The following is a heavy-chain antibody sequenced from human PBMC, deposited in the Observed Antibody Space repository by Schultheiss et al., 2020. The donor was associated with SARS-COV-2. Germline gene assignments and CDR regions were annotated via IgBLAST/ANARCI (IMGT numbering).Heavy chain of an antibody. CDR3: AKVLATVVQPDNWFDP. V-gene: IGHV3-23*01. CDR1: GFTFSSYA. D-gene: IGHD4-23*01. CDR2: ISGSGGST. J-gene: IGHJ5*02. Sequence: GGSLRLSCAASGFTFSSYAMSWVRQAPGKGLEWVSAISGSGGSTYYADSVKGRFTISRDNSKNTLYLQMNSLRAEDTAVYYCAKVLATVVQPDNWFDPWGQGTLVTVSS.